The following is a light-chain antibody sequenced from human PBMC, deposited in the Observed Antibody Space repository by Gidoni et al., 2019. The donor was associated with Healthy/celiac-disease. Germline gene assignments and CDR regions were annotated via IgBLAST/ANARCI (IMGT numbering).Light chain of an antibody. V-gene: IGLV3-1*01. CDR1: KLGDKY. J-gene: IGLJ2*01. Sequence: SYELTQPPSVSVSPGQTASITCSGDKLGDKYAFWYQQKPGQSPVLVIYQDSKPPSGIPERFSGSNSGNTATLTISGTQAMDEADYYCQAWDSSTPVVFGGGTKLTVL. CDR2: QDS. CDR3: QAWDSSTPVV.